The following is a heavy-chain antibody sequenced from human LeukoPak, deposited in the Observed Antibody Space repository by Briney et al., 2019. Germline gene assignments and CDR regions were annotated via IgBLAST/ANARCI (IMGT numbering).Heavy chain of an antibody. Sequence: GGSLRLSCAGSGFSFTNYAMSWVRQAPGPGLESGSGISGSGGDTYNADSVKGRFTISRDNSKNTLCLQMNSLRAEDTAVYYCAKRELTYWYFDLWGRGTLVTVSS. J-gene: IGHJ2*01. V-gene: IGHV3-23*01. CDR2: ISGSGGDT. CDR1: GFSFTNYA. CDR3: AKRELTYWYFDL. D-gene: IGHD1-26*01.